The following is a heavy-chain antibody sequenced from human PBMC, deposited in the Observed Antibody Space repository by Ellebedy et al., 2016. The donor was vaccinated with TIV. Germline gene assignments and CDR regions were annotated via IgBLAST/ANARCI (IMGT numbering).Heavy chain of an antibody. CDR3: ARESGSNSARGLDY. CDR2: IYTTGST. D-gene: IGHD6-6*01. V-gene: IGHV4-4*07. Sequence: ESLKISXAASGFTFSDYYMSWIRQPAGKGLEWVGRIYTTGSTNYNPSLKSRVTMSVDTSKNQFSLRLSSVIAADTAVYYCARESGSNSARGLDYWGQGTLVTVSS. J-gene: IGHJ4*02. CDR1: GFTFSDYY.